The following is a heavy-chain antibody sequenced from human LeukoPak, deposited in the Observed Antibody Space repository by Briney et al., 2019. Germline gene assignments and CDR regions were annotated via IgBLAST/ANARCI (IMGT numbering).Heavy chain of an antibody. Sequence: GGSLHLSWAAPGFAFTSYAMSGARQAPGKGLEWGSAISGSGGSTYYADSVKGRFTISRDNSKNTLYLQMNSLRAEDTAVYYCAKDVLFRYYYYYMDVWGKGTTVTVSS. V-gene: IGHV3-23*01. CDR2: ISGSGGST. D-gene: IGHD2-8*01. CDR1: GFAFTSYA. J-gene: IGHJ6*03. CDR3: AKDVLFRYYYYYMDV.